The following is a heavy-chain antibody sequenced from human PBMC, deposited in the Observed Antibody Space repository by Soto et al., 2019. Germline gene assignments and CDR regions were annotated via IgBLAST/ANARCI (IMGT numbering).Heavy chain of an antibody. J-gene: IGHJ4*02. D-gene: IGHD2-21*02. CDR1: DFPSGTVA. V-gene: IGHV3-33*06. CDR3: VKDHCGGDCYSEPYFDF. Sequence: PGGSRGVPWAEMDFPSGTVASIWSPPRPEKGLEWMTVIWYDGSQKYYGDSVNGRFTISRDNSKNTVYLQINSLRVEDTAVYYCVKDHCGGDCYSEPYFDFWGRGSQVTVSS. CDR2: IWYDGSQK.